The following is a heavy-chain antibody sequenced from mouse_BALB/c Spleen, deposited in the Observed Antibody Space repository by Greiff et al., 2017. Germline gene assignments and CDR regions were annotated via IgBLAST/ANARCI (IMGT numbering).Heavy chain of an antibody. J-gene: IGHJ2*01. CDR2: ISNGGGST. V-gene: IGHV5-12-2*01. CDR1: GFTFSSYT. Sequence: EVQGVESGGGLVQPGGSLKLSCAASGFTFSSYTMSWVRQTPEKRLEWVAYISNGGGSTYYPDTVKGRSTISRDNAKNTLYLQMSSLKSEDTAMYYCARTVYYFDYWGQGTTLTVSS. CDR3: ARTVYYFDY.